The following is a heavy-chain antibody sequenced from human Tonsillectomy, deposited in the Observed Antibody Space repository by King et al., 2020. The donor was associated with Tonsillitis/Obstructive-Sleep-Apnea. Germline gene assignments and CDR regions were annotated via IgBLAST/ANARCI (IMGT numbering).Heavy chain of an antibody. CDR1: GFTFDDYA. D-gene: IGHD6-19*01. V-gene: IGHV3-9*01. J-gene: IGHJ3*02. Sequence: VQLVESGGGLVQPGRSLRLSCAASGFTFDDYAMHWVRQAPGKGLEWVSGISWNSGSIGYADSVKGRFTISRDNAKSSLYLQMNSLRPEDTALYYCAKDSAPRSSGWYVEAFDIWGQGTMVTVSS. CDR2: ISWNSGSI. CDR3: AKDSAPRSSGWYVEAFDI.